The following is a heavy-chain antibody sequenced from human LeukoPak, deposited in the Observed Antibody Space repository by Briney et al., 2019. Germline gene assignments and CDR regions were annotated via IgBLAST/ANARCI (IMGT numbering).Heavy chain of an antibody. CDR3: AREMGATAGAHFDY. CDR1: GYTFTSYY. V-gene: IGHV1-46*04. J-gene: IGHJ4*02. Sequence: GASVKVSCKASGYTFTSYYMHWVRQAPGQGLEWMGIINPSDGSTTDTEELQGRVTMTRDTSTSTLYMEVSSLRSEDTAVYYCAREMGATAGAHFDYWGQGTLVTVSS. D-gene: IGHD6-13*01. CDR2: INPSDGST.